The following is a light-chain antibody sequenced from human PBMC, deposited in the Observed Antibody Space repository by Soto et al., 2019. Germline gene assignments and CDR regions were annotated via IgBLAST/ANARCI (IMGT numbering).Light chain of an antibody. CDR1: QSISSY. Sequence: DIQMTQSPSSLSASVGDRVSITCRASQSISSYLNWYQHKPGQAPKLLIYGTSSLQSGVPSRFSGSGSGTDFTLTISSLQPEDFATYHCQQGYSAPPTFGQGTKLEIK. CDR3: QQGYSAPPT. CDR2: GTS. J-gene: IGKJ2*01. V-gene: IGKV1-39*01.